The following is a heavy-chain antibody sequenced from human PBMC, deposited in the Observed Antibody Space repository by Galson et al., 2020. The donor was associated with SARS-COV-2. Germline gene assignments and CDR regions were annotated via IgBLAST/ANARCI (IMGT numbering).Heavy chain of an antibody. CDR3: ARGEGYGAPNWFDP. J-gene: IGHJ5*02. CDR2: INWNGGST. D-gene: IGHD4-17*01. Sequence: GGSLRLSCAASGFTFEDYGMSWVRQAPGKGLEWVSGINWNGGSTGYADSVKGRFTISRDSAKTSLYLQMNNLRAEDTALYHCARGEGYGAPNWFDPWGQGTRVTVSS. V-gene: IGHV3-20*01. CDR1: GFTFEDYG.